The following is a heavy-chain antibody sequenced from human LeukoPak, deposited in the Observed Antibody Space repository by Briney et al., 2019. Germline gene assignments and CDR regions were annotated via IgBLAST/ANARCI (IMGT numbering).Heavy chain of an antibody. V-gene: IGHV4-31*02. D-gene: IGHD4-17*01. J-gene: IGHJ4*02. CDR2: IYYSGST. CDR3: ASRHDYGDYAY. Sequence: LRLSCAASGFTFSSYAMSWIRQHPGKGLEWIGYIYYSGSTYYNPSLKSRVTISVDTSKNQFSLKLSSVTAADTAVYYCASRHDYGDYAYWGQGTLVTVSS. CDR1: GFTFSSYA.